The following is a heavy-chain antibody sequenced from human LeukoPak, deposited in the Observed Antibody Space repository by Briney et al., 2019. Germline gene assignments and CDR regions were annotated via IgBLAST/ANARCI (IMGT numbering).Heavy chain of an antibody. CDR2: IYYSGST. V-gene: IGHV4-39*01. Sequence: GSLRLSCAASGFTFSSYWMHWVRQPPGKGLEWIGSIYYSGSTYYNPSLKSRVTVSVDTSKNQFSLKLSSVTAADTAVYYCARGTPVPAAIAPRNYAMDVWGLGTTVTVSS. CDR1: GFTFSSYW. D-gene: IGHD2-2*01. J-gene: IGHJ6*02. CDR3: ARGTPVPAAIAPRNYAMDV.